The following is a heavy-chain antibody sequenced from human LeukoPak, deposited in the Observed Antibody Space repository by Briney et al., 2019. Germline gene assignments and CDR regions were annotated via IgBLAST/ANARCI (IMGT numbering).Heavy chain of an antibody. CDR1: GFTFSSYG. D-gene: IGHD4-17*01. Sequence: GGSLRLSCAASGFTFSSYGMHWVRQAPGKGLEWVAYIGYDGNNKYYADSVKGRFTISRDNSKNTLYLQMNSLTTEDTAVYYCVKDFWLDYGDWGGQGTLVTVSS. J-gene: IGHJ4*02. V-gene: IGHV3-30*02. CDR3: VKDFWLDYGDW. CDR2: IGYDGNNK.